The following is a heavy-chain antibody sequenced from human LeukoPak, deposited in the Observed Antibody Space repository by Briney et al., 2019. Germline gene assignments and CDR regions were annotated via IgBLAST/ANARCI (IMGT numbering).Heavy chain of an antibody. CDR2: ISSSGSTI. V-gene: IGHV3-11*04. J-gene: IGHJ5*02. CDR1: GFTFSDYY. Sequence: GGSLRLSCAASGFTFSDYYMSWIRQAPGKGLEWVSYISSSGSTIYYADSVKGRFTISRDNAKNSLYLQMNSLRAEDTAVYYCARDLWEGATNWFDPWGQGTLVTVSS. D-gene: IGHD1-26*01. CDR3: ARDLWEGATNWFDP.